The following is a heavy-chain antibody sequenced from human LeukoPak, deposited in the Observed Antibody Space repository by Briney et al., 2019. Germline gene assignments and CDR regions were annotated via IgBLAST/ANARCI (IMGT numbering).Heavy chain of an antibody. CDR2: VYCSGVT. D-gene: IGHD2-15*01. CDR3: ARLSLHCSGGSCYRGAFDS. V-gene: IGHV4-59*08. Sequence: SETLSLTCTVSGGSTGSDYWSWIRQPPGKGLEWIAYVYCSGVTSYNPSLKSRVAISIDTSKNQFSLNLTSVTAADTAVYYCARLSLHCSGGSCYRGAFDSWGQGILVTVSS. J-gene: IGHJ4*02. CDR1: GGSTGSDY.